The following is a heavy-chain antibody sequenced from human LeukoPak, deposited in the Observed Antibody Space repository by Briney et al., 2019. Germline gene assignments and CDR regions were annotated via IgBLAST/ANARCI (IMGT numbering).Heavy chain of an antibody. D-gene: IGHD6-13*01. V-gene: IGHV4-59*01. Sequence: TPSETLSLTCTVSGGSISSYYWSWIRQPSGKGLEWIGYIYYSGSTNYNPSLKSRVTISVDTSKNQFSLKLSSVTAADTAVYYCARSPGDQDSSSWYASSHLYYYYYYMDVWGKGTTVTVSS. CDR2: IYYSGST. CDR1: GGSISSYY. J-gene: IGHJ6*03. CDR3: ARSPGDQDSSSWYASSHLYYYYYYMDV.